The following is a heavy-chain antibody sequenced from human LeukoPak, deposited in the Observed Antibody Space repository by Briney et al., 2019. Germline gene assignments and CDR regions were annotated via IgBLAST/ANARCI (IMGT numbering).Heavy chain of an antibody. D-gene: IGHD3/OR15-3a*01. CDR1: GDSISGSSYY. V-gene: IGHV4-39*01. Sequence: SETLSLTCTVSGDSISGSSYYWDWIRQPPGKGLEWIGSIYYSGSTYYNPSLKSQVSISIDTSKNQFSLKLTSVTAADTAVYYCARQTGSGLFILPGGQGTLVTVSS. CDR2: IYYSGST. J-gene: IGHJ4*02. CDR3: ARQTGSGLFILP.